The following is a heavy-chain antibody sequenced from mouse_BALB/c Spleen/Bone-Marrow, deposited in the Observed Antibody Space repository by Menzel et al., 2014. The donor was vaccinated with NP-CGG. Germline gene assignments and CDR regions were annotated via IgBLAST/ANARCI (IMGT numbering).Heavy chain of an antibody. CDR1: GYAFSSYW. D-gene: IGHD2-1*01. V-gene: IGHV1-80*01. CDR3: ARGDGNYPFYAMDY. CDR2: IYPGDGDT. J-gene: IGHJ4*01. Sequence: QLQQSGAELVRPGSSVKISCKASGYAFSSYWMNWVKQRPGQGLEWIGQIYPGDGDTNYNGKFKGKATLTADKSSSTAYMQLSSLTSEDSAVYFCARGDGNYPFYAMDYWGQGTSVTVSS.